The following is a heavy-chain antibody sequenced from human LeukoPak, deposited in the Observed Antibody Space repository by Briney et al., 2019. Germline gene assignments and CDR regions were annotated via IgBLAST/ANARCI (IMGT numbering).Heavy chain of an antibody. V-gene: IGHV4-34*01. CDR1: GGSFSGYY. J-gene: IGHJ4*02. D-gene: IGHD5-18*01. CDR2: INHSGST. CDR3: ARLRYSYGFGWYFDY. Sequence: SETLSLTCAVYGGSFSGYYWSWIRQPPGKGLEWIGEINHSGSTNYNPSLKSRVTISVDTSKNQFSLKLSSVTAADTAVYYCARLRYSYGFGWYFDYWGQGTLVTVSS.